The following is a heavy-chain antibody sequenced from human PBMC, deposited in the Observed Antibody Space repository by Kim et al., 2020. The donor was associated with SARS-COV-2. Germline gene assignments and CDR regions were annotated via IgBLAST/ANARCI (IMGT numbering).Heavy chain of an antibody. V-gene: IGHV3-73*01. Sequence: GGSLRLSCAASGFTFSGSAMHWVRQASGKGLEWVARIRSKAGGYVSEYASWVQGRFTIARDDSENTASLQMNSLKTEGTAVYYCIRSNSGWTEYFQHWGRSTRVTV. D-gene: IGHD6-19*01. J-gene: IGHJ1*01. CDR1: GFTFSGSA. CDR2: IRSKAGGYVS. CDR3: IRSNSGWTEYFQH.